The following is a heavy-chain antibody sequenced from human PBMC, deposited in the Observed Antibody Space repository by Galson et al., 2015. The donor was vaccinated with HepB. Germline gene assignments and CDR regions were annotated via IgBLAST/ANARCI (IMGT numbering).Heavy chain of an antibody. CDR2: ISVYNGNT. Sequence: SVKVSCKASGYTFTSYGFNWVRQAPGKGLEWMGWISVYNGNTNYAQKFQGRVTMTTDSSTSTAYMQLRSLRSDDTAVYYCATDGQQNQFVRARGWFNPWGQGTLVTVSS. CDR1: GYTFTSYG. J-gene: IGHJ5*02. V-gene: IGHV1-18*04. D-gene: IGHD6-6*01. CDR3: ATDGQQNQFVRARGWFNP.